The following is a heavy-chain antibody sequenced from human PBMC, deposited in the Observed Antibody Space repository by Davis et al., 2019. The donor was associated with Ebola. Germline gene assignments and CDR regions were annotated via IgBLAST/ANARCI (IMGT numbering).Heavy chain of an antibody. CDR3: ARADYDFWSGYYMWADGMDV. J-gene: IGHJ6*02. Sequence: GGSLRLSCAASGFTFSSYAMSWVRQAPGKGLEWVSAISGSGGSTYYADSVKGRFTISRDNSKNTLYLQMNSLRAEDTAVYYCARADYDFWSGYYMWADGMDVWGQGTTVTVSS. CDR1: GFTFSSYA. CDR2: ISGSGGST. D-gene: IGHD3-3*01. V-gene: IGHV3-23*01.